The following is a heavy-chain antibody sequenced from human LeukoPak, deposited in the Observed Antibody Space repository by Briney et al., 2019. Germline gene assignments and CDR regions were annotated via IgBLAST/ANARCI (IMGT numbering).Heavy chain of an antibody. CDR2: LYDGGPT. J-gene: IGHJ4*02. D-gene: IGHD3-10*01. CDR3: ARDGRFGELTH. Sequence: HPGGSLRLSCAASGFNVSRHYMTWVRQAPGKGLEWVSVLYDGGPTYYADSVKGRFTISRDNSRNMVYLQMVNLRAEDTAIYYCARDGRFGELTHWGQGTLVTVSS. V-gene: IGHV3-53*01. CDR1: GFNVSRHY.